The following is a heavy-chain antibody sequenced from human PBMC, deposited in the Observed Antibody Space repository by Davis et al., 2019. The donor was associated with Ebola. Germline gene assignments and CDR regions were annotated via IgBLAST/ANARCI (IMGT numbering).Heavy chain of an antibody. CDR2: FSASGDST. CDR1: GFTFSSYA. J-gene: IGHJ4*02. V-gene: IGHV3-23*01. D-gene: IGHD2-2*02. Sequence: GESLKISCAASGFTFSSYAMSWVRQAPRKGLEWVSSFSASGDSTLYADSVKGRFTISRDNSKNTLYLQMNSLRAEDTAVYYCAKGYRYFEYGGQGTLVTVSS. CDR3: AKGYRYFEY.